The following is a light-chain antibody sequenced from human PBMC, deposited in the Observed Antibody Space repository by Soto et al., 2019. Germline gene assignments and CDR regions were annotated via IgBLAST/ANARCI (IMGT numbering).Light chain of an antibody. J-gene: IGLJ1*01. V-gene: IGLV2-23*02. Sequence: QSVLTQPASVSGSPGQSITISCTGTSSDVGNFNLVSWYQQHPDKAPKLMIYEVTKRPAGVSNRFSASKSGNTASLTISGLQAEDEADYYCSSYGSSGADVFGTGTQLTVL. CDR3: SSYGSSGADV. CDR2: EVT. CDR1: SSDVGNFNL.